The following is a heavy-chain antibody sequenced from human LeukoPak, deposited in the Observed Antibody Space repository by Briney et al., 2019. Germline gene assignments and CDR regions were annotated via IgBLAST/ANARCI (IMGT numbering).Heavy chain of an antibody. Sequence: SETLSLTCTVSGGSISSYYWSWIRQPAGKGLEWIGRIYTSGSTNYNPSLKSRVTISVDKSKNQFSLKPSSVTAADTAVYYCARGDEWYFDYWGQGTLVTVSS. J-gene: IGHJ4*02. D-gene: IGHD3-3*01. CDR3: ARGDEWYFDY. V-gene: IGHV4-4*07. CDR2: IYTSGST. CDR1: GGSISSYY.